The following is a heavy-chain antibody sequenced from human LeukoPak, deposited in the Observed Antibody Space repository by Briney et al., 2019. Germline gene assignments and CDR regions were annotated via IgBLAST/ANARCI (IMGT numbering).Heavy chain of an antibody. CDR2: IIPILGIA. Sequence: ASVKVSCKASGGTFSSYAISRVRQAPGQGLEWMGRIIPILGIANYAQKFQGRVTITADKSTSTAYMELSSLRSEDTAVYYCARDCGGDCYSGYWGQGTLVTVSS. J-gene: IGHJ4*02. D-gene: IGHD2-21*01. V-gene: IGHV1-69*04. CDR3: ARDCGGDCYSGY. CDR1: GGTFSSYA.